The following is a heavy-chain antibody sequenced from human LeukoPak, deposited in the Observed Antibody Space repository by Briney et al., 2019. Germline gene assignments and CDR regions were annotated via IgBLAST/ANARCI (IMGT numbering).Heavy chain of an antibody. V-gene: IGHV4-59*01. Sequence: PSETLSLTCTVSGGSISTYYCSWIRQPPGKGLEWIGYIYYSGPTNYSPSLKSRVTISLDTSKNQFSLKLTSVTAADTAVYYCASMVRGVITHYFDYWGQGTLVTVSS. J-gene: IGHJ4*02. CDR1: GGSISTYY. D-gene: IGHD3-10*01. CDR3: ASMVRGVITHYFDY. CDR2: IYYSGPT.